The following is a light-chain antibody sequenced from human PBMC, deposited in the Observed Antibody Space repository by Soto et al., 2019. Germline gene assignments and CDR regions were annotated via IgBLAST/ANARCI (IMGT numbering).Light chain of an antibody. CDR2: AAS. CDR3: QQASTFPVT. CDR1: QGISSR. Sequence: DIQMTQSPSSVSASVGDRVTITCRASQGISSRLAWYQQKPGKAPKLLIYAASSLQSGVPSRFSGSGSGTDFTLTISSLQTEDFATYFCQQASTFPVTFGGGTKVEIK. J-gene: IGKJ4*01. V-gene: IGKV1-12*01.